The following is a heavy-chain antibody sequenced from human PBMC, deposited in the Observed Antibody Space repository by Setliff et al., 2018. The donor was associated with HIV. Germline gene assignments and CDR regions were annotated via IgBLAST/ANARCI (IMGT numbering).Heavy chain of an antibody. CDR1: GGTFSSYA. CDR2: IIPIFGTA. D-gene: IGHD3-22*01. V-gene: IGHV1-69*01. CDR3: GRDRTPYYYDSSGFNWFDP. Sequence: SGGTFSSYAISWVRQAPGQGLEWMGGIIPIFGTANYAQKFQGRVTITADESTSTAYMELSSLRSEDTAVYYCGRDRTPYYYDSSGFNWFDPWGQGTLVTVSS. J-gene: IGHJ5*02.